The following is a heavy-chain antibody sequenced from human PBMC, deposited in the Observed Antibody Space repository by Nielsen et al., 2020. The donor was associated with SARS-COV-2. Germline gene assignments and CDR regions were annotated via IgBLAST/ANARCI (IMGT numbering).Heavy chain of an antibody. Sequence: GGSLRLSCAASGFTFSSYGMHWVRQAPGKGLEWVAVIWYDGSNKYYADSVKGRFTISRDNSKNTLYLQMNSLRAEDTAVYYCAKEDRYCSSTSCRYTFDYWGQGTLVTVSS. CDR3: AKEDRYCSSTSCRYTFDY. D-gene: IGHD2-2*01. CDR1: GFTFSSYG. CDR2: IWYDGSNK. J-gene: IGHJ4*02. V-gene: IGHV3-30*02.